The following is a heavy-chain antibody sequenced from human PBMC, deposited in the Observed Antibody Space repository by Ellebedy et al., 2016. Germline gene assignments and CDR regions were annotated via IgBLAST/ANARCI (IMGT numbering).Heavy chain of an antibody. V-gene: IGHV4-59*01. CDR3: ARDRGREPTFPSYYYYGMDV. Sequence: SETLSLTXTVSGGSISSYYWSWIRQPPGKGLEWIGYIYYSGSTNYNPSLKSRVTISVDTSKNQFSLKLSSVTAADTAVYYCARDRGREPTFPSYYYYGMDVWGQGTTVTVSS. CDR1: GGSISSYY. J-gene: IGHJ6*02. CDR2: IYYSGST. D-gene: IGHD3-16*01.